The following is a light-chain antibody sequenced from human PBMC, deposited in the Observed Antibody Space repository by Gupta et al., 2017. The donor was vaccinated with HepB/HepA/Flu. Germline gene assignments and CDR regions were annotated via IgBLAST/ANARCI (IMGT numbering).Light chain of an antibody. CDR1: KLGDKY. Sequence: SYELTQPPSVSVSPGQTASITCSGDKLGDKYACWYQQKPGQSPVLVIYQDSKRPSGIPERFSGSNSGNTATLTISGTQAMDEAYYYCQAWDSNMSVFGTGTKVTVI. CDR3: QAWDSNMSV. V-gene: IGLV3-1*01. CDR2: QDS. J-gene: IGLJ1*01.